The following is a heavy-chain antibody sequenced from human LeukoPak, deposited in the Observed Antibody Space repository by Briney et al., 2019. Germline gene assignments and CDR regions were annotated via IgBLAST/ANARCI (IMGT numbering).Heavy chain of an antibody. CDR2: INPNSSGT. Sequence: GASVKVSCKASGYTFTVYYMNWVRQAPGQGLEWMGWINPNSSGTNYAQKFQGRVTMTRDTSISTAYMELSRLRSDDTAVYYCAKESYDYVWGSYRYTFDYWGQGTLVTVSS. V-gene: IGHV1-2*02. D-gene: IGHD3-16*02. J-gene: IGHJ4*02. CDR3: AKESYDYVWGSYRYTFDY. CDR1: GYTFTVYY.